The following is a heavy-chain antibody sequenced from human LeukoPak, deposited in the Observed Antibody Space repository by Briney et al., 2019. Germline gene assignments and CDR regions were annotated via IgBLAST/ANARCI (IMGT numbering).Heavy chain of an antibody. D-gene: IGHD3-9*01. CDR1: GYTFNTFN. CDR3: ARGHYDVLAASYKWTPDY. J-gene: IGHJ4*02. CDR2: ITSGGDYI. V-gene: IGHV3-21*01. Sequence: GGSLRLSCAASGYTFNTFNMNWVRQAPGKGLEWVSSITSGGDYIYYADSVKGRFTTSRDNAKNSLSLQLNSLRVEDTAVYYCARGHYDVLAASYKWTPDYWGQGTLVTVSS.